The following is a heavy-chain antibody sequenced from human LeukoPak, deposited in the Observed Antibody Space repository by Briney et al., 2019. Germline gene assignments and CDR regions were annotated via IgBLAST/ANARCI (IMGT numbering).Heavy chain of an antibody. CDR1: GDSFTSSD. V-gene: IGHV4-59*08. Sequence: SETLSLTCSVSGDSFTSSDLSWIRQPPGKGLEWIGYISYTADSNYNPSLKSRVTISTDTSKNQFSLKLSYVTAADTAVYYYATSSHSVSYRAQGGQATLVTVS. J-gene: IGHJ4*02. CDR3: ATSSHSVSYRAQ. CDR2: ISYTADS. D-gene: IGHD3-10*01.